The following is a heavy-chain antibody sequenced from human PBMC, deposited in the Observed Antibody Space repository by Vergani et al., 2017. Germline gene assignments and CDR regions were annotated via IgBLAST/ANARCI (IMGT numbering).Heavy chain of an antibody. CDR2: IYSGGST. Sequence: EVQLVESGGGLVQPGGSLRLSCAASGFTVSSNYMSWVRQAPGKGLEWVSVIYSGGSTYYADSVKGRFTISRDNSKNTLYLQMNSLRAEDTAVYYWARDHNGKYYYYMDVWGKGTTVTVSS. J-gene: IGHJ6*03. CDR1: GFTVSSNY. D-gene: IGHD1-14*01. V-gene: IGHV3-66*01. CDR3: ARDHNGKYYYYMDV.